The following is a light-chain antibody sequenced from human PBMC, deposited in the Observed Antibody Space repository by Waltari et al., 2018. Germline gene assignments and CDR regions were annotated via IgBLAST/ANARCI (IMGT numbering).Light chain of an antibody. J-gene: IGKJ5*01. CDR1: QGIYDN. V-gene: IGKV3-15*01. CDR3: QQYNRWPPIT. CDR2: RAS. Sequence: EVVMTQSPATLSVSQGERATLSCRASQGIYDNLAWYQHKPGQAPRLLIYRASTRATGIPARFSGRGSGTEFTLTISSLQSEDSAVYYCQQYNRWPPITFGQGTRLEIK.